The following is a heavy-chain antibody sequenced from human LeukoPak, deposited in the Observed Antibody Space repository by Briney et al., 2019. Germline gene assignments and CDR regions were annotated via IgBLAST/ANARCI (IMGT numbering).Heavy chain of an antibody. Sequence: PSETLSLTCTVSGGSISSYYWSWIRQPPGKGLEWIGYIYYSGSTNYNPSLKSRVTISVDTSKNQFSLKPSSVTAADTAVYYCARRDTAMVKALDYWGQGTLVTVSS. J-gene: IGHJ4*02. CDR1: GGSISSYY. CDR3: ARRDTAMVKALDY. CDR2: IYYSGST. D-gene: IGHD5-18*01. V-gene: IGHV4-59*08.